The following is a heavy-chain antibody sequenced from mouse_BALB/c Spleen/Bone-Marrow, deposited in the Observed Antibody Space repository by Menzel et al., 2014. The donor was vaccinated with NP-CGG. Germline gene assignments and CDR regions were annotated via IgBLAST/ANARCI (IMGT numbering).Heavy chain of an antibody. CDR2: IHPNSGNT. CDR1: GYTFTSSW. Sequence: QVQLQQSGSVLVRPGASVKLSCKASGYTFTSSWMHWAKQSPGQGLEWIGEIHPNSGNTNYNEKFKGKASLTVDTSSSTAYVDLSSLTSEDSAVYYCARYDGFAYWGQGTLVTVSA. J-gene: IGHJ3*01. D-gene: IGHD2-14*01. V-gene: IGHV1S130*01. CDR3: ARYDGFAY.